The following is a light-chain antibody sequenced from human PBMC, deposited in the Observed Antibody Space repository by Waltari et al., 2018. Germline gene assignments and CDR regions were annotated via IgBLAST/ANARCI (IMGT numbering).Light chain of an antibody. J-gene: IGLJ3*02. CDR3: CSYAGSAISM. CDR1: TSDIGKDNL. V-gene: IGLV2-23*02. Sequence: QSALTQTASVSGSPGQAITISCSGTTSDIGKDNLAFWYQQHPGKAPPLIIYDVNKRPSGVSNRFSGSKSGNTAFLTISGLQSADEADYYCCSYAGSAISMFGGGTKVTVL. CDR2: DVN.